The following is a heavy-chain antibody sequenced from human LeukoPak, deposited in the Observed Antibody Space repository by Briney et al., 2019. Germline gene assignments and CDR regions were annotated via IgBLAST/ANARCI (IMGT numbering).Heavy chain of an antibody. CDR1: GGSISSGSYY. Sequence: SETLSLTCTVSGGSISSGSYYWSWIRQPAGKGLEWIGRIYTSGSTNYNPSLKSRVTISVDTSKNQFSLKLSSVTAADTAVYYCASENDYWGQGTLVTVSS. V-gene: IGHV4-61*02. J-gene: IGHJ4*02. CDR3: ASENDY. CDR2: IYTSGST.